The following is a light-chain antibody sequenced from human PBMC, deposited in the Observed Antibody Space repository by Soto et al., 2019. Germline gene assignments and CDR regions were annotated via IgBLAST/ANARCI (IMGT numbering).Light chain of an antibody. Sequence: QSVLTQPPSVSAAPGQTVTISCSGSSSHIGSNYVSWYQHLPGTAPKLLIYDNNKRPSGIPDRFSGSQSGTSATLGITGLQTGDEADYYCGTWDSSLSAVFGGGTKLTVL. CDR2: DNN. CDR3: GTWDSSLSAV. CDR1: SSHIGSNY. J-gene: IGLJ2*01. V-gene: IGLV1-51*01.